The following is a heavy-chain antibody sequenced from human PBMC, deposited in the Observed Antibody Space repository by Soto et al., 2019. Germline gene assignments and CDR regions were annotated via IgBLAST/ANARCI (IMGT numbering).Heavy chain of an antibody. D-gene: IGHD3-10*01. Sequence: GGSLRLSCAVSGFTVSSNYMSWVRQAPGQGLEWVSSLYSGGNTYYADSVKGRFILSRDNSRNTLYFEMNGLRAEDTAVYYCARNQRDGNSWPSSDYHYGMDVWGQGTTVTVSS. V-gene: IGHV3-53*01. J-gene: IGHJ6*02. CDR2: LYSGGNT. CDR3: ARNQRDGNSWPSSDYHYGMDV. CDR1: GFTVSSNY.